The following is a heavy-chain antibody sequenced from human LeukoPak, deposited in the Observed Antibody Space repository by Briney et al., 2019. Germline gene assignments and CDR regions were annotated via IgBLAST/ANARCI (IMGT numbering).Heavy chain of an antibody. D-gene: IGHD2-15*01. Sequence: GESLKISCMGSGYTFRRFWIAWARQKPDKGLEWMGLFYPGDSEARYTPSFQGQVTMSADKSISTAYLQWSSLQASDTAIYFCARQWECTGGSCYPNYFDSWGQGTLVTVSS. J-gene: IGHJ4*02. CDR1: GYTFRRFW. V-gene: IGHV5-51*01. CDR3: ARQWECTGGSCYPNYFDS. CDR2: FYPGDSEA.